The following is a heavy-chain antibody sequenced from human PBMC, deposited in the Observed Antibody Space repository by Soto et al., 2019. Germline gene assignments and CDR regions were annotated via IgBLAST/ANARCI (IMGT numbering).Heavy chain of an antibody. Sequence: QVQLVESGGGVVQPATSLRLSCAASGFTFSGYGMHWVRQAPGKGLEWVSTLSKDGANEHYADSVKGRFTISRDGSKNTLYLQMNSLRAEDTAMYYCAKDPSTGSADYWGQGTQVTVSS. CDR3: AKDPSTGSADY. CDR2: LSKDGANE. J-gene: IGHJ4*02. V-gene: IGHV3-33*06. D-gene: IGHD3-9*01. CDR1: GFTFSGYG.